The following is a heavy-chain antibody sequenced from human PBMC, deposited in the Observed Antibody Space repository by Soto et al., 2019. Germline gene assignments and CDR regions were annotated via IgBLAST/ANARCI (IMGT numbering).Heavy chain of an antibody. CDR1: GGSVSSGSYY. CDR3: ARVPRGLLWFGELLRFDP. Sequence: PSETLSLTCTVSGGSVSSGSYYWSWIRQPPGKGLEWIGYTYYSGSTNYNPSLKSRVTISVDTSKNQFSLKLSSVTAADTAVYYCARVPRGLLWFGELLRFDPWGQGTLVTV. J-gene: IGHJ5*02. CDR2: TYYSGST. V-gene: IGHV4-61*01. D-gene: IGHD3-10*01.